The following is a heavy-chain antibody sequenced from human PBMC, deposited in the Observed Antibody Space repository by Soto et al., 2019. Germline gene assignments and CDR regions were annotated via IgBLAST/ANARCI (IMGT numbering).Heavy chain of an antibody. Sequence: ASVKVSCKASGYTFTSYYMHWVRQAPGQGLERMGIINPSGGSTSYAQKFQGRVTMTRDTSTSTVYMELSSLRSEDTAVYYCAREQHDYGDQDYYYYYGMDVWGQGTTVTVSS. J-gene: IGHJ6*02. CDR1: GYTFTSYY. CDR3: AREQHDYGDQDYYYYYGMDV. D-gene: IGHD4-17*01. CDR2: INPSGGST. V-gene: IGHV1-46*01.